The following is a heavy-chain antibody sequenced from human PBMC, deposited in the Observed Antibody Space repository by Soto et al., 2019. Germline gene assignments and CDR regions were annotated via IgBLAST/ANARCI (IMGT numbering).Heavy chain of an antibody. Sequence: QVQLQESGPGLVKSSETLSLTCTVSGGSLSSAGSYWTWIRQHPGEGLEWIGYIYYSGTIHHNPSFKSRATLSVDTSKNQFSLRLSSVTAADTAVYYCAREESGKRGGFVFDIWGQGTVVTVSS. CDR3: AREESGKRGGFVFDI. CDR2: IYYSGTI. V-gene: IGHV4-31*03. D-gene: IGHD3-16*01. J-gene: IGHJ3*02. CDR1: GGSLSSAGSY.